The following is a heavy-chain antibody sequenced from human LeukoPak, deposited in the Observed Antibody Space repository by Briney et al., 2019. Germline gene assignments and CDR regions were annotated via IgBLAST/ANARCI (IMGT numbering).Heavy chain of an antibody. D-gene: IGHD5-24*01. CDR2: IKTKTDGEST. CDR1: GFTFSSYA. Sequence: GGSLRLSCAASGFTFSSYAMNWVRQAPGKGLEWVGRIKTKTDGESTDYAAPVNDRFTISRDDSKDTLFLHMSNLKTEDTAVYYCTTDSLFGDDYNPDPFDYWGQGTLVAVSS. V-gene: IGHV3-15*01. CDR3: TTDSLFGDDYNPDPFDY. J-gene: IGHJ4*02.